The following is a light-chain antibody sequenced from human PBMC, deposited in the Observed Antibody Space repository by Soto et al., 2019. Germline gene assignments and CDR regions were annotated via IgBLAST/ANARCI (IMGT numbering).Light chain of an antibody. Sequence: DIQMTQSPSSLSASVGDRVTITCRANQRISSYLNWYQQKPGKAPKLLIYAASSLQSGVPSRFSGSGSGTDFTLTISSLQPEDFATYYCQQSHSTPLTFGQGTKVEIK. CDR2: AAS. CDR1: QRISSY. J-gene: IGKJ1*01. CDR3: QQSHSTPLT. V-gene: IGKV1-39*01.